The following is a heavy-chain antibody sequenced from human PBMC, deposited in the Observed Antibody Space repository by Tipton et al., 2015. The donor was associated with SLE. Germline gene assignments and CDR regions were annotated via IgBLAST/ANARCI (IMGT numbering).Heavy chain of an antibody. Sequence: TLSLTCAVYGGSFSNYYWSWIRQPPGKGLEWIGEINHSGSTNYNPSLKSRVTISVDTSKNQFSLRLSSVTAADTAVYYCARDVEFSSVSIFGVIPWGQGTLVTVSS. CDR2: INHSGST. J-gene: IGHJ5*02. CDR3: ARDVEFSSVSIFGVIP. D-gene: IGHD3-3*01. CDR1: GGSFSNYY. V-gene: IGHV4-34*01.